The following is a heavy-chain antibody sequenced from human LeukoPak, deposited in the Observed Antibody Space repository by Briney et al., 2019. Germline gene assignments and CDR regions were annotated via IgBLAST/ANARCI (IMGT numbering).Heavy chain of an antibody. CDR1: GFTFSSYG. Sequence: GGSLRLSXAASGFTFSSYGMHWVRQAPGKGLEWVAFIRYDGTDKYYADSVKGRFTISRDNSKNTLYLQMNSLGAEDTAVYYCAKGYCSSTTCYTGYYFYMDVWGKGTTVTVS. D-gene: IGHD2-2*01. V-gene: IGHV3-30*02. CDR3: AKGYCSSTTCYTGYYFYMDV. J-gene: IGHJ6*03. CDR2: IRYDGTDK.